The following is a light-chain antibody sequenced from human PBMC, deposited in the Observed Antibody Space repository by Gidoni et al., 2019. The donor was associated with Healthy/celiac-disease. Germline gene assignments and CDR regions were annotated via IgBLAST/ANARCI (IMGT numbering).Light chain of an antibody. CDR3: MQSLQTPPYT. Sequence: IVMTQSPLSLPVTPGEPASISCRSSQSLLHSNGYNYLDWYLQKPGQSPLLLIYFGSNRASGVPDRFSGSGSGTDFTLKISRVEAEDVRVYYCMQSLQTPPYTFGQGTKLEIK. V-gene: IGKV2-28*01. CDR2: FGS. J-gene: IGKJ2*01. CDR1: QSLLHSNGYNY.